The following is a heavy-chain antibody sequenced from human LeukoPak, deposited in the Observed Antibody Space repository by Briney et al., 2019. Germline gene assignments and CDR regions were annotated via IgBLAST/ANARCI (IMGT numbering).Heavy chain of an antibody. D-gene: IGHD3-22*01. CDR3: ARAHYDSTPSHYYYGMDV. Sequence: PSETLSLTCTVSGGSISSSSYYWGWIRQPPGKGLEWIGYIYYSGATNYNPSLKSRVTTSVDTSKNQFSLKLSSVTAADTAVYYCARAHYDSTPSHYYYGMDVWGQGTTVTVSS. CDR1: GGSISSSSYY. CDR2: IYYSGAT. J-gene: IGHJ6*02. V-gene: IGHV4-61*05.